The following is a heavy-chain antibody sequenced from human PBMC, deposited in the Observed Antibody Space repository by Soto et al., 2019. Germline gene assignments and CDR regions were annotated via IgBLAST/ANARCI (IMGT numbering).Heavy chain of an antibody. Sequence: EVQLLESGGGLVQPGGSLRLSCAASGFTFSSYAMSWVRQAPGKGLEWVSAISGSGGSTYYADSVKGRFTISRDNSKNTLYLQKNSLRAEDTAVYYCAKSGSYDYYYYYGMDVWGQGTTVTVSS. V-gene: IGHV3-23*01. CDR3: AKSGSYDYYYYYGMDV. J-gene: IGHJ6*02. D-gene: IGHD1-26*01. CDR1: GFTFSSYA. CDR2: ISGSGGST.